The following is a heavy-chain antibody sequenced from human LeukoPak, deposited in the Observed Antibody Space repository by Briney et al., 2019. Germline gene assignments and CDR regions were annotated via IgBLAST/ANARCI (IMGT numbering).Heavy chain of an antibody. D-gene: IGHD3-22*01. Sequence: GGSLRLSCAASGFTVSSNDMSWVRQAPGKGLECISVIYSGGSTDYADSVKGRLTISRDNAKNSLYLQMNSLRAEDTAVYYCARDPAFYDSSGYYDYWGQGTLVTVSS. V-gene: IGHV3-53*01. CDR2: IYSGGST. CDR1: GFTVSSND. CDR3: ARDPAFYDSSGYYDY. J-gene: IGHJ4*02.